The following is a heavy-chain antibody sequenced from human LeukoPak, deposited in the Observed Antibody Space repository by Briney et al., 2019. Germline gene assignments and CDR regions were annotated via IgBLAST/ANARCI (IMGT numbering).Heavy chain of an antibody. CDR1: GYTFTRYY. CDR2: INPSGSST. V-gene: IGHV1-46*01. J-gene: IGHJ4*02. Sequence: ASVTVSCNASGYTFTRYYIHWVRQAPGQGLEGMGIINPSGSSTSSAQKFQGRVTMTRDTSTSTVYMELSSLRSEDTAVYYCARVLGIVGAPDYWGQGTLVTVSS. D-gene: IGHD1-26*01. CDR3: ARVLGIVGAPDY.